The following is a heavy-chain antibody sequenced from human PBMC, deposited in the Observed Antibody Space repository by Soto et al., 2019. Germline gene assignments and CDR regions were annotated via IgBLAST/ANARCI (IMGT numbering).Heavy chain of an antibody. D-gene: IGHD2-2*01. Sequence: ASVKVSCKASGYTFTSYDINWVRQATGQGLEWMGWMNPNSGNTGYAQKFQGRVTMTRNTSISTAYMELSSLRSEDTAVYYCARSSSQARYYYYGMDVWGQGTTVTVSS. CDR3: ARSSSQARYYYYGMDV. V-gene: IGHV1-8*01. CDR1: GYTFTSYD. CDR2: MNPNSGNT. J-gene: IGHJ6*02.